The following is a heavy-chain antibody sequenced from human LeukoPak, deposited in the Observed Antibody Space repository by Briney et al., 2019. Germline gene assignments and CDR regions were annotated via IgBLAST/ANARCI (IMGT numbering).Heavy chain of an antibody. Sequence: PGGSLRLPCAASGFTFSSYAMSWVRQAPGKGLEWVSGISGSGGSTYYADSVKGRITISRDNSRNTLYLQMYSLRAEDTALYYCAKVTDWSYAYWDQGTLVTVSS. CDR3: AKVTDWSYAY. J-gene: IGHJ4*02. V-gene: IGHV3-23*01. CDR1: GFTFSSYA. CDR2: ISGSGGST. D-gene: IGHD1-7*01.